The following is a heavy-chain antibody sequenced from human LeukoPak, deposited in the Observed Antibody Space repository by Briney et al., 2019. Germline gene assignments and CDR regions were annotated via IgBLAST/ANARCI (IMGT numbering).Heavy chain of an antibody. CDR2: ISGSGGST. V-gene: IGHV3-23*01. CDR1: GFTFSTYA. CDR3: ARVGLYGGNWFDP. Sequence: GGSLRLSCAASGFTFSTYAMSWVRQAPGKGLEWVSGISGSGGSTYYAGSVKGRFTISRDNSKNTLYLQMNSLRAEDTAVYYCARVGLYGGNWFDPWGQGTLVTVSS. D-gene: IGHD4/OR15-4a*01. J-gene: IGHJ5*02.